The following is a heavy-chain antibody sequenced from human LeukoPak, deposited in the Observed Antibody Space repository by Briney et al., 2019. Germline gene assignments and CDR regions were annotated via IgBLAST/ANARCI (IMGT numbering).Heavy chain of an antibody. D-gene: IGHD3-22*01. CDR2: IIPIFGTA. CDR3: AREYDSSGYYYYFEY. CDR1: GGTFIIHA. J-gene: IGHJ4*02. V-gene: IGHV1-69*13. Sequence: ASVKVSCKASGGTFIIHAISWVRQVPGQGLEWMGGIIPIFGTANYAQKFQGRATITADEFTTTANMELSSLRSEDTAIYYCAREYDSSGYYYYFEYWGPGTLVTVSS.